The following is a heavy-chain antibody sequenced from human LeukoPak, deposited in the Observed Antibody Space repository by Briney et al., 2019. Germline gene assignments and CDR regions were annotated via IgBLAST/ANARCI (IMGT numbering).Heavy chain of an antibody. Sequence: GGSLRLSCEASGFTFSSYAMNWIRQSPGKGLEWVSYISSSGNTMYYADSVKGRFTVSRDNAKNSLYLQMNSLRAEDTAVYYCARRSWGLSGYYYYYYMDVWGNGTTVTVS. CDR2: ISSSGNTM. J-gene: IGHJ6*03. CDR1: GFTFSSYA. CDR3: ARRSWGLSGYYYYYYMDV. D-gene: IGHD2-21*01. V-gene: IGHV3-48*04.